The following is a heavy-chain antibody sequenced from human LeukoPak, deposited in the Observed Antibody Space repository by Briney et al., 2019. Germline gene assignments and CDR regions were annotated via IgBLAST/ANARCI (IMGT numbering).Heavy chain of an antibody. CDR3: VSGGLFGIASLPDY. J-gene: IGHJ4*02. V-gene: IGHV4-39*02. D-gene: IGHD6-6*01. Sequence: PSETLSLTCTVSGGSISSYYWGWIRQPPGKGLEWIGSMYYRGSTYYNPPLKSRATISGDTSKNLFSLNLSSVTAADTAIYYCVSGGLFGIASLPDYWGQGTLVTVSS. CDR2: MYYRGST. CDR1: GGSISSYY.